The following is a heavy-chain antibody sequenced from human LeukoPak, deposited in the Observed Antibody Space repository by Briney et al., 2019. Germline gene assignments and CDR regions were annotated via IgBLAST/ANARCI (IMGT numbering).Heavy chain of an antibody. CDR3: AGFPDILTVFYPKDY. D-gene: IGHD3-9*01. Sequence: PSETLSLTCTVSGYSISSGYYWGWIRQPPGKGLEWIGSIYHSGSTYYNPSLKSRVTISVDTSKNQFSLKLSSVTAADTAVYYCAGFPDILTVFYPKDYWAQEPLVTVS. V-gene: IGHV4-38-2*02. CDR1: GYSISSGYY. J-gene: IGHJ4*02. CDR2: IYHSGST.